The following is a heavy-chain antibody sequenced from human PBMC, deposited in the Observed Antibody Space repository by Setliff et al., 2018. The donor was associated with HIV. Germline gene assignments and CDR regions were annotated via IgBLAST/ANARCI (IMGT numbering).Heavy chain of an antibody. CDR1: GFTFNNHA. Sequence: GGSLSLSCAASGFTFNNHAMSWVRQAPGKGLEWVSAISGSGDNIYYADSVKGRFTFSRDNSKNTLYLQMNSLRAEDTAVYYCAKDSGDYNFWTTYRSNHFDYWGQGALVTVSS. CDR2: ISGSGDNI. D-gene: IGHD3-3*01. V-gene: IGHV3-23*01. CDR3: AKDSGDYNFWTTYRSNHFDY. J-gene: IGHJ4*02.